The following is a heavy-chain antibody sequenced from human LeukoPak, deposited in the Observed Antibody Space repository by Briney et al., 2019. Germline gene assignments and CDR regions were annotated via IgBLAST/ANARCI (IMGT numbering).Heavy chain of an antibody. J-gene: IGHJ6*02. CDR2: ISYDGSNK. CDR3: ARSIAAAGPRGIYYYYGMDV. D-gene: IGHD6-13*01. CDR1: GFTFSSYA. V-gene: IGHV3-30-3*01. Sequence: PGGSLRLSCAASGFTFSSYAMHWVRQAPGKGLEWVAVISYDGSNKYYADSVKGRFTISRDNSKNTLYLQMNSLRAEDTAVYYCARSIAAAGPRGIYYYYGMDVWGQGTTVTVSS.